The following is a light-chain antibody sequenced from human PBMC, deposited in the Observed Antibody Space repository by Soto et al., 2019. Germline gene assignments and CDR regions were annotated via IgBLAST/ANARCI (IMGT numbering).Light chain of an antibody. J-gene: IGKJ4*01. CDR1: QSISTW. Sequence: DIQMTQSPSPLSASVGDRVTITCRASQSISTWLAWYQQKPGKAPKLLIYKASSLEGGVPSRFSGSGSGTEFNITISSLQPDDFATYYCQRYNTYPLTFGGGTTVEIK. CDR2: KAS. CDR3: QRYNTYPLT. V-gene: IGKV1-5*03.